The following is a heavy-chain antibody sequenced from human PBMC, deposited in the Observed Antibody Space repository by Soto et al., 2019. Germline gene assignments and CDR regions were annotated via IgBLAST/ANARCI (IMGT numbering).Heavy chain of an antibody. CDR3: ARLSGSSWRYYYYGMDV. D-gene: IGHD6-13*01. V-gene: IGHV5-51*01. J-gene: IGHJ6*02. CDR2: IYPGDSDT. CDR1: GYSFTSYW. Sequence: GESLKISCKGSGYSFTSYWIGWVRQMPGKGLEWMGIIYPGDSDTRYSPSFQGQVTTSADKSISTAYLQWSSLKASDTAMYYCARLSGSSWRYYYYGMDVWGQGTTVTVSS.